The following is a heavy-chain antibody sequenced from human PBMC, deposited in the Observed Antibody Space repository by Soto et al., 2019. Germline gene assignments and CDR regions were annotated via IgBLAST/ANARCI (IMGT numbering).Heavy chain of an antibody. J-gene: IGHJ4*02. CDR3: VGEVGFQLIY. Sequence: EVQLVESGGGLVQPGGSRRLSLAASGFTFSTHSRNWARQAPGKGLEWISYITSSSGTRYADSVKGRFTISRDNAKNSLYLQMNSLRAEDTAVYFCVGEVGFQLIYWGQGTLVTVSS. CDR1: GFTFSTHS. V-gene: IGHV3-48*01. D-gene: IGHD2-2*01. CDR2: ITSSSGT.